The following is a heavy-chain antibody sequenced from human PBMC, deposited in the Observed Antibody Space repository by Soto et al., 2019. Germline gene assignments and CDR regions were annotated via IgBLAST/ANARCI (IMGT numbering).Heavy chain of an antibody. CDR1: GGSISSGDYY. J-gene: IGHJ4*02. Sequence: SETLSLTCTVSGGSISSGDYYLIWIRQPPGKSLEWIGYIYYSGITYYNPSLKSRVTISVDTSKNQFSLKLSSVAAADTAVYYCARELRYFDWLQPMVDYWGQGTLVTVSS. D-gene: IGHD3-9*01. CDR2: IYYSGIT. CDR3: ARELRYFDWLQPMVDY. V-gene: IGHV4-30-4*01.